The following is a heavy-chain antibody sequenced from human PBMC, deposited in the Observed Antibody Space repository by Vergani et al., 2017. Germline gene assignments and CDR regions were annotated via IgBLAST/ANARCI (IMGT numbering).Heavy chain of an antibody. CDR1: GYTFTGYY. J-gene: IGHJ5*02. CDR3: SRCVGDYGDNWFDP. V-gene: IGHV1-2*02. CDR2: INPNSGGT. D-gene: IGHD4-17*01. Sequence: QVQLVQSGAEVKKPGASVKVSCKASGYTFTGYYMHWVRQAPGQGLEWMGWINPNSGGTNYAQKFQGRVTMTRDTSISTAYMELSRLGSDDTALYYWSRCVGDYGDNWFDPWGQGTLVTVSS.